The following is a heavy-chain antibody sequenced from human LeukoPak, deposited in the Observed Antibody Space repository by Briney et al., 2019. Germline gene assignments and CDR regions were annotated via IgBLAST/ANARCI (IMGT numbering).Heavy chain of an antibody. CDR2: ISYDGSNK. CDR1: GFTFSSYG. V-gene: IGHV3-30*03. Sequence: GRSLRLSCAASGFTFSSYGMHWVRQAPGKGLEWVAVISYDGSNKYYADSVKGRFTISRDNSKNTLYLQMNSLRAEDTAVYYCASFGYPFDYWGQGTLVTVSS. J-gene: IGHJ4*02. D-gene: IGHD5-18*01. CDR3: ASFGYPFDY.